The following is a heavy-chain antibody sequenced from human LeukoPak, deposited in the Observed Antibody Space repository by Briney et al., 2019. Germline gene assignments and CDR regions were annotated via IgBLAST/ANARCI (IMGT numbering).Heavy chain of an antibody. CDR2: IYWDDDK. V-gene: IGHV2-5*02. J-gene: IGHJ3*02. CDR3: AHRTTMTTVTPSAFDI. Sequence: SGPTLVKPTQTLTLTCTFSGFSLSTSGVGVGWIRQPPGKALEWLALIYWDDDKRYSSSLKSRLTITKDTSKNQVVLTMTNMDPVDTATYYCAHRTTMTTVTPSAFDIWGQGTMVTVSS. CDR1: GFSLSTSGVG. D-gene: IGHD4-17*01.